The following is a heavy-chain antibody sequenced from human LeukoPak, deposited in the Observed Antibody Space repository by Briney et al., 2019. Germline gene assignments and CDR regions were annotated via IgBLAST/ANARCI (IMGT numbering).Heavy chain of an antibody. CDR2: IKQDGSEK. D-gene: IGHD5-18*01. CDR3: ARGGYSYGPGNWFDP. CDR1: GFTFSSYW. Sequence: GGSLRLSCAASGFTFSSYWMSWVRQAPGKGLEWVANIKQDGSEKYYVDSVKGRFTISRDNAKNSLYLQMNSLRAEDTAVYYCARGGYSYGPGNWFDPWGQGTLVTVSS. V-gene: IGHV3-7*03. J-gene: IGHJ5*02.